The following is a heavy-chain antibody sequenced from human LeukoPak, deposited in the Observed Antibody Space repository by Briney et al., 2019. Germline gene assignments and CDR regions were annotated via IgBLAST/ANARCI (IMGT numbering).Heavy chain of an antibody. CDR2: IYYSGST. J-gene: IGHJ4*02. CDR3: ARGGDYYDSSG. CDR1: GGSISGYY. D-gene: IGHD3-22*01. Sequence: SETLSLTCTVSGGSISGYYWSWIRQPPGKGLEWIGYIYYSGSTYYNPSLKSRVTISVDTSKNQFSLKLSSVTAADTAVYYCARGGDYYDSSGWGQGTLVTVSS. V-gene: IGHV4-59*08.